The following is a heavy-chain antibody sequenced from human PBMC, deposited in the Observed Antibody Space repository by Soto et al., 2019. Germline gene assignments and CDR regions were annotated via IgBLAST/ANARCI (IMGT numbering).Heavy chain of an antibody. CDR1: GFTFSNAW. CDR3: TTELRVGGRGDY. V-gene: IGHV3-15*01. Sequence: EVQLGESGGKLVKPGGSLRLSCAASGFTFSNAWMSWVRQGRGKGREWVGRIKSTTAGATTDYAAPAKGRFTISGDDSKNTLYLQMNSLKTEETAVYYCTTELRVGGRGDYWGQGTLVTVSS. J-gene: IGHJ4*02. D-gene: IGHD1-26*01. CDR2: IKSTTAGATT.